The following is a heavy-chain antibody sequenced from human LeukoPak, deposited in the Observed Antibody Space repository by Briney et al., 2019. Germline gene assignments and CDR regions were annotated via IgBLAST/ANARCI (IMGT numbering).Heavy chain of an antibody. CDR2: INTGNGNT. CDR3: ARGWESVDY. V-gene: IGHV1-3*04. Sequence: ASVKVSCKTSGCTFTNYGMHWVRQAPRQSPEWMGWINTGNGNTKSSQKFQGRVTMTRNTSISTAYMELSSLRSEDTAVYYCARGWESVDYWGQGTLVTVSS. J-gene: IGHJ4*02. CDR1: GCTFTNYG. D-gene: IGHD1-26*01.